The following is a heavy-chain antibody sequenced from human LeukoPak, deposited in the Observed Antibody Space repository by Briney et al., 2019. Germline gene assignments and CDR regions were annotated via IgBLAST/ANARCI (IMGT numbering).Heavy chain of an antibody. Sequence: SETLSLTCAVYGGSFSGYYWSWIRQPPGKGLEWIGEINHSGSTNYNPSLKSRVTISVDTSKNQFSLRLRSVTAADTAVYLCARTHRFSSTWGLDYWGQGTLVTVSS. CDR1: GGSFSGYY. J-gene: IGHJ4*02. D-gene: IGHD6-13*01. CDR3: ARTHRFSSTWGLDY. CDR2: INHSGST. V-gene: IGHV4-34*01.